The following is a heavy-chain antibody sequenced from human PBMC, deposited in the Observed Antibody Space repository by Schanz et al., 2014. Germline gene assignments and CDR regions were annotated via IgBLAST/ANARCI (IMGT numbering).Heavy chain of an antibody. CDR2: LWHDGSKK. D-gene: IGHD2-15*01. CDR1: GFTFSSYD. CDR3: ARLDPYCRSGTCSRAFDF. V-gene: IGHV3-33*08. J-gene: IGHJ4*02. Sequence: VHLLESGGGLVQPGGSLRLSCAASGFTFSSYDVFWVRQAPGKGLEWVAILWHDGSKKYYADSVKGRFTISRDSSKNTLFLQMNSLRTEDTAVYYCARLDPYCRSGTCSRAFDFWGQGTLVTVSS.